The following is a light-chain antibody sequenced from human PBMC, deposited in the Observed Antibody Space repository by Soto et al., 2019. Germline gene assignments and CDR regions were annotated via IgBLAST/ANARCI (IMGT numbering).Light chain of an antibody. CDR2: SAS. V-gene: IGKV3-15*01. CDR3: QQYASWPSGT. Sequence: EAVMTQSPATLSVSPGERVTLSCWASQSVASHLAWYQQKPGQAPRLLIYSASTRATGIPVRFRGSGSGTEFTLTISSLQYEDFAVYYCQQYASWPSGTFGQGTTLEIK. J-gene: IGKJ2*01. CDR1: QSVASH.